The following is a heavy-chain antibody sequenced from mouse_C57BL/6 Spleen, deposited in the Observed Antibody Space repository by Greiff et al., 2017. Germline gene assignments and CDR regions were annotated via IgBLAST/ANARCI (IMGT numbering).Heavy chain of an antibody. V-gene: IGHV1-82*01. CDR2: IYPGDGDT. Sequence: QVQLQQSGPELVKPGASVKISCKASGYAFSSSWMNWVKQRPGKGLEWIGRIYPGDGDTNYNGKFKGKATLTADKSSSTAYMQLSSLTSEDSEVYFCARTYYYGSSGFDYWGQGTTLTVSS. J-gene: IGHJ2*01. CDR1: GYAFSSSW. CDR3: ARTYYYGSSGFDY. D-gene: IGHD1-1*01.